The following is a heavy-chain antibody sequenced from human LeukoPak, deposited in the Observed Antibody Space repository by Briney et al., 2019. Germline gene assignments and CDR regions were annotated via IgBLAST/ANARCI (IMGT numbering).Heavy chain of an antibody. J-gene: IGHJ6*03. CDR1: GFTFSNAW. CDR3: SGYYYDSSGYYWGYYYYMDV. CDR2: IKSKTDGGTT. D-gene: IGHD3-22*01. Sequence: GGSLRLSCAASGFTFSNAWMSWVRQAPGKGLEWVGRIKSKTDGGTTDYAAPVKGRFTISRDDSKNTLHLQMNSLKTEDTAVYYCSGYYYDSSGYYWGYYYYMDVWGKGTTVTVSS. V-gene: IGHV3-15*01.